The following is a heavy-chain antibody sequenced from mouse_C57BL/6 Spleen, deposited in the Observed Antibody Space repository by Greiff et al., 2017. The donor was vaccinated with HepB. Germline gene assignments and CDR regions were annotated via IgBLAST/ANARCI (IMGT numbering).Heavy chain of an antibody. J-gene: IGHJ2*01. CDR1: GYTFTSYW. V-gene: IGHV1-69*01. Sequence: QVQLQQPGAELVMPGASVKLSCKASGYTFTSYWMHWVKQRPGQGLEWIGEIDPSDSYTNYNQKFKGKSTLTVDKSSSTAYMHLSSLTSEDSAVYYCARLDYGSSYFDYWGQGTTLTVSS. D-gene: IGHD1-1*01. CDR3: ARLDYGSSYFDY. CDR2: IDPSDSYT.